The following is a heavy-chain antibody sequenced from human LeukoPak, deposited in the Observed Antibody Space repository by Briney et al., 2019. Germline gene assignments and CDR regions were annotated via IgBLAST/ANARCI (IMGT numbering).Heavy chain of an antibody. V-gene: IGHV4-39*07. CDR2: LYPSGST. CDR3: AGGHYPLEY. J-gene: IGHJ4*02. D-gene: IGHD1-26*01. CDR1: GGSIGSSSSY. Sequence: SETLSLTCTVSGGSIGSSSSYWGWIRQPPGKGLEWIGLLYPSGSTNYNPSLKSRVTISVDTSRTQFSLKLSSMTAADTAVYYCAGGHYPLEYWGQGTLVTVSS.